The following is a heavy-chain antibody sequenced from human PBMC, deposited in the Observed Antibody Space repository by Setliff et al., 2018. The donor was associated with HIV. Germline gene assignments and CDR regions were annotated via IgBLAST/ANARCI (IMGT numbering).Heavy chain of an antibody. V-gene: IGHV4-61*09. CDR1: GGSISSGGYY. D-gene: IGHD3-3*01. CDR3: MRGRSITIFGVAYFDF. J-gene: IGHJ4*02. CDR2: IYTSGTT. Sequence: PSETLSLTCTVSGGSISSGGYYWSWIRQPAGKGLGWIGHIYTSGTTNYNPSLKSRVTISVDMSNNQFSLKVTSVTAADTAVYYCMRGRSITIFGVAYFDFWGQGTQVTVSS.